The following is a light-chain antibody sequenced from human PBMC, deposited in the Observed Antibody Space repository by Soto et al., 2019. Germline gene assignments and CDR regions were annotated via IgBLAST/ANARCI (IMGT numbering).Light chain of an antibody. CDR2: AAS. J-gene: IGKJ5*01. Sequence: DIQMTQSPSSVSASVGDRVTISCRASQDISSWLAWYQQKPGKAPKLLIYAASSLQRGVPSRFSGSGSGTDFILTINSLQPEDVATYYCQQANNFPPTFGQGTRLEIK. CDR3: QQANNFPPT. V-gene: IGKV1-12*01. CDR1: QDISSW.